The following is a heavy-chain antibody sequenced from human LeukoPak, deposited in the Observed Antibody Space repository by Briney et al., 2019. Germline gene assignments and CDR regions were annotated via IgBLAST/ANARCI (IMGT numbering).Heavy chain of an antibody. J-gene: IGHJ4*02. CDR1: GFTFSRYW. CDR2: VKDDGSKK. Sequence: GGSLRLSCAASGFTFSRYWMSWVRQAPGKGLEWVASVKDDGSKKNYADSVEGRFTISRDNAKKSLDLQMNSLRVEDTAIYYCAREAYCGPGTLVTVSS. CDR3: AREAY. V-gene: IGHV3-7*03.